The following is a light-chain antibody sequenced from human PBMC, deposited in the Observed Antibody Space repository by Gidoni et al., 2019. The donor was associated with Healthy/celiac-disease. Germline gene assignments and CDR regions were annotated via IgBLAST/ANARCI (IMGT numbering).Light chain of an antibody. J-gene: IGKJ1*01. V-gene: IGKV3-20*01. CDR3: QQYGRSRKT. CDR1: QSVSSNY. CDR2: GAS. Sequence: EIVLTQSLGTLSLSPGERATLSCRASQSVSSNYLAWYQQKPCQAPRLLIYGASSRATGKPDRVSGSGSGTDFTLTISRLGPEDFAVYYWQQYGRSRKTFXQXTKVEIK.